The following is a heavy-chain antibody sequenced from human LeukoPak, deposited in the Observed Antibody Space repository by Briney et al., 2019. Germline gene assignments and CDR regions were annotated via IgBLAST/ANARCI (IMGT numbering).Heavy chain of an antibody. Sequence: GGSLRLSCAASGFTFSSCSMNWVRQAPGKGLEWVSYISISGSTIYYADSVKGRFTISRDNAKNSLYLQMNSLRAEDTAVYFCARSTYYGDFPDYWGQGTLVTVSS. D-gene: IGHD4-17*01. J-gene: IGHJ4*02. CDR2: ISISGSTI. CDR3: ARSTYYGDFPDY. V-gene: IGHV3-48*01. CDR1: GFTFSSCS.